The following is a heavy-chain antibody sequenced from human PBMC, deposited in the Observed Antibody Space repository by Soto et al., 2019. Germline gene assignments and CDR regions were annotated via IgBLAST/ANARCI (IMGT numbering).Heavy chain of an antibody. D-gene: IGHD3-3*01. CDR3: ASHYDMWSGYLSPVDY. V-gene: IGHV3-11*01. Sequence: QVQLVESGGDLVKPGGSLRLSCAASGYTFSDYYMSWIRQAPGKGLEWISYIDTSGTKIYYADSVKGRFTITRDNAKNSLYLEMIGLRVEDTAVYYCASHYDMWSGYLSPVDYWGQGTLVTVSS. CDR1: GYTFSDYY. J-gene: IGHJ4*02. CDR2: IDTSGTKI.